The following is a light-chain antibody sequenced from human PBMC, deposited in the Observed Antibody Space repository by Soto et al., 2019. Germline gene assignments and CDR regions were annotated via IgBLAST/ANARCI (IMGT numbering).Light chain of an antibody. CDR1: QSVSSY. CDR2: SAS. J-gene: IGKJ1*01. V-gene: IGKV3-15*01. Sequence: EIVMTQSPATLSVSPGESATLSCRASQSVSSYLACYQQKPGQAPTLLFYSASSRATGIPARFSGSGSGTEVTLTISSLHSEDFAVYYCQKYNDWPQTFGKGTKVETK. CDR3: QKYNDWPQT.